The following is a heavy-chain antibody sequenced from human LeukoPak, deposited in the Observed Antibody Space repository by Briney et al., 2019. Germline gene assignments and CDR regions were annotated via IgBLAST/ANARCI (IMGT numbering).Heavy chain of an antibody. D-gene: IGHD3-3*01. CDR2: INTNTGNP. CDR1: GYTFTSYA. Sequence: ASVKVSCKASGYTFTSYAMNWVRQAPGQGLEWMGWINTNTGNPTYAQGFTGRFVFSLDTSVSTAYLQISSLKAEDTAVYYRARPFSFWSGPDYYYYGMDVWGQGTTVTVSS. J-gene: IGHJ6*02. V-gene: IGHV7-4-1*02. CDR3: ARPFSFWSGPDYYYYGMDV.